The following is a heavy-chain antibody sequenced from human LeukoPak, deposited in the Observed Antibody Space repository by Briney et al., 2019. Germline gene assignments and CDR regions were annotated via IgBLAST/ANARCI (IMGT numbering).Heavy chain of an antibody. CDR3: ARGGSGYSYGYDY. CDR2: ISSSGSTI. V-gene: IGHV3-48*03. D-gene: IGHD5-18*01. Sequence: PGGSLRLSCAASGFTFSSYEMNWVRQAPGKGLEWVSYISSSGSTIYYADSVKGRFTISRDNAKNSLYLQMNSLRAEDTAVYYCARGGSGYSYGYDYWGLGTLVTVSS. J-gene: IGHJ4*02. CDR1: GFTFSSYE.